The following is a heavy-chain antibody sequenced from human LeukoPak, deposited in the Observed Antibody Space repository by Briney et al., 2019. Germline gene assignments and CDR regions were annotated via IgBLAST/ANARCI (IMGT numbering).Heavy chain of an antibody. CDR1: GFTFSSYA. J-gene: IGHJ4*02. D-gene: IGHD1-26*01. Sequence: GGSLRLSCAASGFTFSSYAMSWVRQAPGKGLEWVPAISGSGGSTYYADSVKGRFTTSRDNSKNTLYPQMNSLRAEDTAVYYCAKDLEVGATTPPLDYWGQGTLVTVSS. CDR3: AKDLEVGATTPPLDY. V-gene: IGHV3-23*01. CDR2: ISGSGGST.